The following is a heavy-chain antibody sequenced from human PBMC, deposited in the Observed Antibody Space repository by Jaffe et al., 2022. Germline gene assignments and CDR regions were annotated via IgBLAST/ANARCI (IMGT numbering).Heavy chain of an antibody. CDR3: ASYGDYIY. D-gene: IGHD4-17*01. CDR2: IRGKAHNYAT. Sequence: EVQLVESGGGLVQPGGSLKLSCAASGFTFSDYAIHWVRQASGKGLEWVGRIRGKAHNYATAYGASMKGRFTISRDDSKNTAYLQVNSLKTEDTAVYYCASYGDYIYWGQGTLVTVSS. V-gene: IGHV3-73*02. CDR1: GFTFSDYA. J-gene: IGHJ4*02.